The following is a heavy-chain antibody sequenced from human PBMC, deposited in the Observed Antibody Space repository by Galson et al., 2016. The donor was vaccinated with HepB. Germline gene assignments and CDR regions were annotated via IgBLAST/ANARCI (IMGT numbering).Heavy chain of an antibody. CDR3: AGEGASGYALDY. D-gene: IGHD6-25*01. Sequence: CAISGDSVSSNSAAWNWIRQYPSRGLEWLGRTYYTSKWYSDYAESVKSRITINPDTSKNQVSLQLHSVTPDDTALYYCAGEGASGYALDYWGQGTLVAVSS. CDR1: GDSVSSNSAA. V-gene: IGHV6-1*01. J-gene: IGHJ4*02. CDR2: TYYTSKWYS.